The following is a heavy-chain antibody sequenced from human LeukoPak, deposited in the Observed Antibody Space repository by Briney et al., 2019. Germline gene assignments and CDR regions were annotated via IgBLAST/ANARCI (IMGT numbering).Heavy chain of an antibody. CDR2: ISTSSSYM. D-gene: IGHD7-27*01. CDR3: AKDGNWARFEN. J-gene: IGHJ4*02. Sequence: GSLRLSCAASEFTFSRYSMNWVRQAPGKGLEWVSSISTSSSYMFYAASVKGRFTISRDNSKNTLYLQMNSPRAEDTAAYYCAKDGNWARFENWGQGTLVTVSS. V-gene: IGHV3-21*04. CDR1: EFTFSRYS.